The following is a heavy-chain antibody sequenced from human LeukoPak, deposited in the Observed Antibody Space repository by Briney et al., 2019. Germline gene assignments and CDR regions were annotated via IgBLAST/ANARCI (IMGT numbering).Heavy chain of an antibody. CDR1: GFTFSSYA. J-gene: IGHJ4*02. D-gene: IGHD4-17*01. Sequence: GGSLRLSCAASGFTFSSYAMSWVRQAPGKGLEWVSAISGSGGSTYYADSVKGRFTISRDNSKNTLYLQMNSLRAEDTAVYYCAKDFRVYGDYSYYFDYWGQGTLVTVSS. CDR3: AKDFRVYGDYSYYFDY. CDR2: ISGSGGST. V-gene: IGHV3-23*01.